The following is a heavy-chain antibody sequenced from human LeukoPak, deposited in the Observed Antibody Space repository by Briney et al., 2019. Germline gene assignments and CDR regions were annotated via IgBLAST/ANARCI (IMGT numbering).Heavy chain of an antibody. CDR1: GFTFSSYW. Sequence: GGSLILSCAASGFTFSSYWMSWVRQAPGKGLEWVANIKQDGSEKYYVDSVKGRFTISRDNAKNSLYLQMNSLRAEDTAVYYSSLEGSSWYRYFQHWGQGTLVTVSS. CDR2: IKQDGSEK. CDR3: SLEGSSWYRYFQH. D-gene: IGHD6-13*01. V-gene: IGHV3-7*05. J-gene: IGHJ1*01.